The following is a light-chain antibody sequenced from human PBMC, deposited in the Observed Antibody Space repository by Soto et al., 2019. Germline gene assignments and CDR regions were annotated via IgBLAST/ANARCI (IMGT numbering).Light chain of an antibody. CDR3: SSYRSDNTVV. CDR2: DVG. Sequence: QSALTQPASVSGSPGQSITISCTGTSSDVGAYKYVSWYQQHPGKAPKLMISDVGNRPSGVSNRFSGSKSGNTASLTISGLQAGDEADYYCSSYRSDNTVVFGGGTKVTVL. CDR1: SSDVGAYKY. J-gene: IGLJ3*02. V-gene: IGLV2-14*01.